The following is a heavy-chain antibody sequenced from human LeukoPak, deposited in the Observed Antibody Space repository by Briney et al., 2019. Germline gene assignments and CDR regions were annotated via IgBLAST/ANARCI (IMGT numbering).Heavy chain of an antibody. J-gene: IGHJ4*02. CDR1: GFTFSNYA. CDR2: ISSSGSTI. D-gene: IGHD4-17*01. V-gene: IGHV3-11*04. CDR3: ARTTEYYFDY. Sequence: PGGSLRLSCAASGFTFSNYAMSWVRQAPGKGPEWVSYISSSGSTIYYADSVKGRFTISRDNAKNSLYLQMNSLRAEDTAVYYCARTTEYYFDYWGQGTLVTVSS.